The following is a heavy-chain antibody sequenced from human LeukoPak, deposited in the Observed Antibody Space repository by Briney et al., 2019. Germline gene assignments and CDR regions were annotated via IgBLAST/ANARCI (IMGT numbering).Heavy chain of an antibody. V-gene: IGHV3-21*01. Sequence: PGGSLRLSCVASGFTFRSYSMNWVRQAPGKGLEWVASMSGSTTFMYYSDSVKGRFTISRDNVKNSVYLQMNSLRVEDTAIYYCAREKTSSGTGWLDPWGQGPWSPSPQ. D-gene: IGHD2-8*02. CDR2: MSGSTTFM. CDR3: AREKTSSGTGWLDP. CDR1: GFTFRSYS. J-gene: IGHJ5*02.